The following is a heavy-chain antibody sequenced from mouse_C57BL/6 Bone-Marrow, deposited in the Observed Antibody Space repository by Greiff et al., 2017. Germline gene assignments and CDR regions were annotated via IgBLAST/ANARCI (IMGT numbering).Heavy chain of an antibody. CDR3: AREPFAY. V-gene: IGHV3-6*01. J-gene: IGHJ3*01. CDR2: ISYDGSN. CDR1: GYSITSGYY. Sequence: DVQLQESGPGLVNPSQSLSLPCSVTGYSITSGYYWNWIRQFPGNKLEWMGYISYDGSNNYNPSLKNRISITRDTSKNQFFLKLNSVTTEDTATYYCAREPFAYWGQGTLVTVSA.